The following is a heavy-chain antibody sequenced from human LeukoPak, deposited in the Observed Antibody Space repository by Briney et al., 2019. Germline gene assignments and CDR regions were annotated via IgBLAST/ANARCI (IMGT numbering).Heavy chain of an antibody. CDR1: GGSISSYY. CDR2: IYYSGST. V-gene: IGHV4-59*08. D-gene: IGHD2-15*01. CDR3: ARVGYCSGGSCFGGMDV. J-gene: IGHJ6*02. Sequence: SETVTLTCTVSGGSISSYYWSWIRQTPGKGLEWIGDIYYSGSTNYNPSLKSRVTISVDTSKNQFSLKLSSVTAADTAVYYCARVGYCSGGSCFGGMDVWGQGTPVTVSS.